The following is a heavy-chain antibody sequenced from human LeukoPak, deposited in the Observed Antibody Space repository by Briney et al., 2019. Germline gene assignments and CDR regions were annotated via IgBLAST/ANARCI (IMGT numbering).Heavy chain of an antibody. CDR3: ARVAGWRAAAAGPYYFDY. V-gene: IGHV4-39*07. CDR1: GDSIISSIYY. J-gene: IGHJ4*02. CDR2: IYYSGST. D-gene: IGHD6-13*01. Sequence: SETLSLTCTVSGDSIISSIYYWAWIRQPPGKGLEWIGSIYYSGSTNYNPSLKSRVTISVDTSKNQFSLKLSSVTAADTAVYYCARVAGWRAAAAGPYYFDYWGQGTLVTVSS.